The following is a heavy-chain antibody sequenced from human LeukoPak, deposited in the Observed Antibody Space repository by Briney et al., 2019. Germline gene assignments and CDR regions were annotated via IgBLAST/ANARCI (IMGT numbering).Heavy chain of an antibody. V-gene: IGHV4-59*01. D-gene: IGHD3-10*01. Sequence: SETLSLTCTVSGGSISSYYWSWIRQPPGKGLEWIGYIYYSGSTNYNPSLESRVTISVDTSKNQFSLKLSSVTAADTAVYYCARGPPITMVRGVMHFDYWGQGTLVTVSS. J-gene: IGHJ4*02. CDR2: IYYSGST. CDR1: GGSISSYY. CDR3: ARGPPITMVRGVMHFDY.